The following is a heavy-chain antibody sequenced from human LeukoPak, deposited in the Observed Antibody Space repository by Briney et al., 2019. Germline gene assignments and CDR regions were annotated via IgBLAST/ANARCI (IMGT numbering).Heavy chain of an antibody. V-gene: IGHV4-30-4*08. Sequence: TSETLSLTCAVYGGSFSGYYWSWIRQPPGKGLEWIGYIYYSGSSYYNPSLKSRVTISVDTSKNQFSLKLSSVTAADTAVYYCARDRAAGYSYGFSPNLDAFDIWGQGTMVTVSS. J-gene: IGHJ3*02. CDR1: GGSFSGYY. CDR3: ARDRAAGYSYGFSPNLDAFDI. D-gene: IGHD5-18*01. CDR2: IYYSGSS.